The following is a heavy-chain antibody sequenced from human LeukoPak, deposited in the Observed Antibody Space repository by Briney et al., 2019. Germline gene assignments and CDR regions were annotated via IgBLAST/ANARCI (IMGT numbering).Heavy chain of an antibody. Sequence: TGGSLRLSCAASGFTFSSYAMSWVRQAPGKGLEWVSAISGSGGSTYYADSVKGRFTISRDNSKNTLYLQMNSLRAEDTAVYYCAKATLSSTVTTRAYFDYWGQGTLVTVSS. J-gene: IGHJ4*02. CDR1: GFTFSSYA. D-gene: IGHD4-17*01. V-gene: IGHV3-23*01. CDR2: ISGSGGST. CDR3: AKATLSSTVTTRAYFDY.